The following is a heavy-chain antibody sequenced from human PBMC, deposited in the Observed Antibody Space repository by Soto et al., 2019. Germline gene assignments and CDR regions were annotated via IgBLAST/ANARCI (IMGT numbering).Heavy chain of an antibody. V-gene: IGHV1-69*06. J-gene: IGHJ6*02. CDR3: ARANDPSWGSTLVDYYYGMDV. D-gene: IGHD1-1*01. Sequence: SVKVSCKASGGTFSSYAISWVRQAPGQGLEWMGGIIPIFGTANYAQKFQGRVTITADKSTSTAYMEPSSLRSEDTAVYYCARANDPSWGSTLVDYYYGMDVWGQGTTVTVSS. CDR2: IIPIFGTA. CDR1: GGTFSSYA.